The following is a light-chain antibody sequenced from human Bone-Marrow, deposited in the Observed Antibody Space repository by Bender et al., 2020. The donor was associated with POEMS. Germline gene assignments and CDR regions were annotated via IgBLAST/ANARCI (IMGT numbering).Light chain of an antibody. CDR3: YAWDDILSGWV. Sequence: QSVVTQPPSLSEAPIQRVTITCSGSSSNIGNHGVNWYQQLPGEAPTILIYYDDLLTPGVSDRFSASKSGTSTSLAISELQSEDDALYYGYAWDDILSGWVFGGGAKLTVL. J-gene: IGLJ3*02. CDR1: SSNIGNHG. V-gene: IGLV1-36*01. CDR2: YDD.